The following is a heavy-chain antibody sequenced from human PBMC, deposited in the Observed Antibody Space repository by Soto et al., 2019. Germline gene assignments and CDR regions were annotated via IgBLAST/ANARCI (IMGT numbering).Heavy chain of an antibody. CDR3: ARGAGRDGRDWFDP. CDR1: GYTFINHD. V-gene: IGHV1-8*01. Sequence: QVQLVQSGAEVKKPWASVKVSCKASGYTFINHDIDWVRQAPGQGLEWLGWTNSNSGNTGYAQKFQGRVTMTRDTSISAGYMELSSLTSEGTAVYYCARGAGRDGRDWFDPWGQGTLVTVSS. D-gene: IGHD6-13*01. CDR2: TNSNSGNT. J-gene: IGHJ5*02.